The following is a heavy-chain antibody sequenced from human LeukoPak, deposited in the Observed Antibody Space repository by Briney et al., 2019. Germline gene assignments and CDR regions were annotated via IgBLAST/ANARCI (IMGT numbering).Heavy chain of an antibody. Sequence: APVKVSCKASGYTFTSYDINWVRQATGQGLEWMGWMNPNSGNTGYAQKFRGRVTMTRNTSISTAYMELSSLRSEDTAVYYCARARPLSSMIVVVITKEYWFDPWGQGTLVTVSS. CDR3: ARARPLSSMIVVVITKEYWFDP. CDR1: GYTFTSYD. D-gene: IGHD3-22*01. J-gene: IGHJ5*02. V-gene: IGHV1-8*01. CDR2: MNPNSGNT.